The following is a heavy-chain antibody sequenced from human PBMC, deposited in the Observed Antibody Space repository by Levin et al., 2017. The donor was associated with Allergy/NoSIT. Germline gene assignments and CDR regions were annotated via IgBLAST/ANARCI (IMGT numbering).Heavy chain of an antibody. J-gene: IGHJ4*02. Sequence: SETLSLTCTVSGGSISSGGYYWSWIRQHPGTGLEWIGYIYYSGSTYYNPSLKSRVTISVDTSKNQFSLKLSSVTAADTAVYYCARARLTFELLKAPYYFDYWGQGTLVTVS. CDR1: GGSISSGGYY. V-gene: IGHV4-31*03. D-gene: IGHD1-7*01. CDR3: ARARLTFELLKAPYYFDY. CDR2: IYYSGST.